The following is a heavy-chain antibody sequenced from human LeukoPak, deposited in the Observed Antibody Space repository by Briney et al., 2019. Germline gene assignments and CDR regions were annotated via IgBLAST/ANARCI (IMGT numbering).Heavy chain of an antibody. CDR3: ARAGPTMVRGVGYDY. V-gene: IGHV3-21*01. Sequence: GGSLRLSCAASGFTFSSYSMNWVRQAPGKGLEWFSSISSSSSYIYYADSVKGRFTISRDNAKNSLYLQMNSLRAEDTAVYYCARAGPTMVRGVGYDYWGQGTLVTVSS. J-gene: IGHJ4*02. CDR1: GFTFSSYS. CDR2: ISSSSSYI. D-gene: IGHD3-10*01.